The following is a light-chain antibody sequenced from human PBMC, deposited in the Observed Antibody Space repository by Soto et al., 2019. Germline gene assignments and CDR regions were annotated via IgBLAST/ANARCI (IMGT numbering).Light chain of an antibody. J-gene: IGKJ1*01. CDR2: AAS. V-gene: IGKV1-39*01. CDR1: QSISSY. CDR3: QQSYSTLWT. Sequence: DIQMTQSPSSLSASVGDRVTITCRASQSISSYLNWYQQKPGKAPKLLIYAASSLQSGVPSRFSGSGSGSDFTLTICSLQPEDFATYYCQQSYSTLWTFGQGTKV.